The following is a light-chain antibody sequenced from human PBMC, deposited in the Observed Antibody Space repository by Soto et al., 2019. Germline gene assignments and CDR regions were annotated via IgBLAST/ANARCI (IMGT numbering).Light chain of an antibody. CDR2: AAS. CDR3: QQSYSNPWT. V-gene: IGKV1-39*01. J-gene: IGKJ1*01. CDR1: QSISNW. Sequence: DIQLTQSPSTLSASVGDRVTITCRASQSISNWLAWYQQKPGKAPKLLIYAASSLQSGVPSRVSGSGAGTDFTITISSMQTEDFATYYCQQSYSNPWTFGQGTKVDIK.